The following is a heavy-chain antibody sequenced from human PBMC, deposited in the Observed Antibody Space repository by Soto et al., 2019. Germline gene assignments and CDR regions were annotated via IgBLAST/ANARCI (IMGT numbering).Heavy chain of an antibody. CDR1: GGSFTSNNW. J-gene: IGHJ4*02. V-gene: IGHV4-4*02. D-gene: IGHD1-7*01. CDR2: IYRTGST. CDR3: ASRDPGTSVDY. Sequence: LSLTCAVSGGSFTSNNWWTWVRQPPGQGLEWIGEIYRTGSTNYNPSLKSRVTISLDKSENQFSLKVTSLTAADTAVYYCASRDPGTSVDYWGQGALVTVSS.